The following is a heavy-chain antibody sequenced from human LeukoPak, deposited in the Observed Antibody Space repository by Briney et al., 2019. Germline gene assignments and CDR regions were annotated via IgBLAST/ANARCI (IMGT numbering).Heavy chain of an antibody. CDR1: GYTFTSYY. CDR2: INPSGGST. J-gene: IGHJ5*02. CDR3: ARDGVSYCSGTSCYTMVWFDP. Sequence: GASVKVSCKASGYTFTSYYMHWVRQAPGQGLEWMGIINPSGGSTSYAQKFQGRVTMTTDTSTNTAFMELRSLRSDDTAVYYCARDGVSYCSGTSCYTMVWFDPWGQGTLVTVSS. V-gene: IGHV1-46*01. D-gene: IGHD2-2*02.